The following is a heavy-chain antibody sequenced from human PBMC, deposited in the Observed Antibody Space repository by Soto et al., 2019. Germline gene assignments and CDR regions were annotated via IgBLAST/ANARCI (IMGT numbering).Heavy chain of an antibody. J-gene: IGHJ5*02. CDR2: INPSGGST. D-gene: IGHD2-2*01. V-gene: IGHV1-46*03. CDR3: ARGLGYCLNTICHHWFDP. Sequence: ASVKVSCKASGYTFTDYYMHWVRQAPGQGLEWMGIINPSGGSTSYAQTFQGRITMTRDTSTSTVYMQLSSLRSDDTAVYYCARGLGYCLNTICHHWFDPWGQGTLVTVSS. CDR1: GYTFTDYY.